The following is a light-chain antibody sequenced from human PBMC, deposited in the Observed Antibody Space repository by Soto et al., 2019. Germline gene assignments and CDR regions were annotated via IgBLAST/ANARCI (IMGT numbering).Light chain of an antibody. CDR3: QQYDSSSWT. Sequence: EIVLTQSPGTLSLSPGERATLSCRASQGVSRTYLGWYQQKPGQAPRLLIYGASNRATGIPDRFSGSGSGTDFTLTISRLEPEDFAVYYGQQYDSSSWTFGQGTKVEIK. V-gene: IGKV3-20*01. CDR2: GAS. J-gene: IGKJ1*01. CDR1: QGVSRTY.